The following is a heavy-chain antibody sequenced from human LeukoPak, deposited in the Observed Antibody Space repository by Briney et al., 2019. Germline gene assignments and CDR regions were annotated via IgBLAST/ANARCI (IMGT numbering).Heavy chain of an antibody. CDR1: VFTLSSYG. Sequence: AGGSLRLFCAACVFTLSSYGVNGVRQAPVKGLEWVSSIGSTSNPTYYADSVKGRFTVSRDNAKNSLYLQMNTLRAEDTAVYHCARGGVRSFDYWGQGTLVTVSS. CDR2: IGSTSNPT. D-gene: IGHD3-16*01. CDR3: ARGGVRSFDY. V-gene: IGHV3-48*03. J-gene: IGHJ4*02.